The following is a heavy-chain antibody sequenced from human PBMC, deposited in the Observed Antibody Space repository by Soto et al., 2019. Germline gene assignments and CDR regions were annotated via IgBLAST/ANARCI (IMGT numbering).Heavy chain of an antibody. J-gene: IGHJ5*02. CDR3: ARRGYDFWSGYYTGTWFDP. D-gene: IGHD3-3*01. V-gene: IGHV4-34*01. Sequence: SETLSLTCAVYGGSFSGYYWSWIRQPPGKGLEWIGEINHSGSTNYNPSLKSRVTISVDTSKNQFSLKPSSVTAADTAVYYCARRGYDFWSGYYTGTWFDPWGQGTLVTVSS. CDR1: GGSFSGYY. CDR2: INHSGST.